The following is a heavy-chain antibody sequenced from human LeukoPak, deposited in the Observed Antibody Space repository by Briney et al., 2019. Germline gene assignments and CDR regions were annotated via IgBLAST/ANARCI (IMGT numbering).Heavy chain of an antibody. Sequence: SQTLSLTCAISGDSVSSNSAAWNWIRQSPSRGLEWLGRTYYRSKWYNDYAVSVKSRITINPDTSKNQFSLQLNSVTPEDTAVYYCARGRESGTTWEDYYYYYMDVWGKGTTVTVSS. CDR1: GDSVSSNSAA. CDR3: ARGRESGTTWEDYYYYYMDV. D-gene: IGHD1-7*01. CDR2: TYYRSKWYN. V-gene: IGHV6-1*01. J-gene: IGHJ6*03.